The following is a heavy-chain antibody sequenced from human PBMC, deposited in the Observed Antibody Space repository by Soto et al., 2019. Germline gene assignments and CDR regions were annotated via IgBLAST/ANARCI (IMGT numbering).Heavy chain of an antibody. D-gene: IGHD1-20*01. CDR3: AREFYIYNQDSYYYYGMAV. CDR2: IWYDGSNK. Sequence: GGSLRLSCAASGFTFSSYGMHWVRQAPGKGLEWVAVIWYDGSNKYYADSVKGRFTISRDNSKNTLYLQMNSLRAEDTAVYYCAREFYIYNQDSYYYYGMAVWGQGTTVPVSS. CDR1: GFTFSSYG. V-gene: IGHV3-33*01. J-gene: IGHJ6*02.